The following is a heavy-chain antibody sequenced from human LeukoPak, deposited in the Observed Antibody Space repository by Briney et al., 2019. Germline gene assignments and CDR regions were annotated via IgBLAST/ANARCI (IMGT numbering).Heavy chain of an antibody. Sequence: GGSLRLSCAASGFTFSNYWMHWVRQVPGKGLVWVSRINVDGSAKSYADSVKGRFTISRDNAKNTVSLQMNSLRAEDTAVYYCVRDLILVDTPGDDFDYWGQGAPVTVSS. CDR2: INVDGSAK. CDR3: VRDLILVDTPGDDFDY. V-gene: IGHV3-74*01. D-gene: IGHD4-23*01. CDR1: GFTFSNYW. J-gene: IGHJ4*02.